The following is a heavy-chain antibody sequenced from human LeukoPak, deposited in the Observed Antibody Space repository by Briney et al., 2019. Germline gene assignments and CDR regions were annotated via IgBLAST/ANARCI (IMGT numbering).Heavy chain of an antibody. J-gene: IGHJ4*02. Sequence: ASVTVSCKASGYTFTSYGISWVRQAPGQGLEWMGWISAYNGNTNYAQKLQGRVTMTTDTSTSTAYMELRSLRSDDTAVYYCTLTFGGVIGLDYWGQGTLVTVSS. V-gene: IGHV1-18*01. CDR2: ISAYNGNT. D-gene: IGHD3-16*02. CDR1: GYTFTSYG. CDR3: TLTFGGVIGLDY.